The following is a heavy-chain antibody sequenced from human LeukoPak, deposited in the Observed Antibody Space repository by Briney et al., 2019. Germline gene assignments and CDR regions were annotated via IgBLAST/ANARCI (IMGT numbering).Heavy chain of an antibody. D-gene: IGHD3-10*01. CDR2: IIPILGIA. Sequence: ASVKVSCKASGGTFSSYAISWVRQAPGQGLEWMGWIIPILGIANYAQKFQDRVTITADKSTSTAYMELSSLRSEDTAVYYCARARYYRSGSHNWFDPWGQGTLVTVSS. J-gene: IGHJ5*02. CDR3: ARARYYRSGSHNWFDP. CDR1: GGTFSSYA. V-gene: IGHV1-69*10.